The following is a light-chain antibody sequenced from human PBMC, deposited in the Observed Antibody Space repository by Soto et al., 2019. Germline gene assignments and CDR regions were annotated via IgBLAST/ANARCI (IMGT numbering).Light chain of an antibody. V-gene: IGKV3-20*01. CDR3: QQYGTVPWT. CDR2: GAS. CDR1: QSVDSSF. J-gene: IGKJ1*01. Sequence: EVVLTQSPFTLSFSPVERSTLSFSASQSVDSSFLGWYQQKPGQSPRLLIYGASSRASGIPDRFSGSGSGTDFTLSINGLDPEDFAVYYCQQYGTVPWTFGQGTKVDIK.